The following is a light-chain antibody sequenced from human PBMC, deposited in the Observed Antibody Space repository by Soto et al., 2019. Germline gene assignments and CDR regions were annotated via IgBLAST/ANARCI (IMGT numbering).Light chain of an antibody. V-gene: IGKV1-5*01. CDR1: QSISSW. CDR2: DAS. CDR3: QQYNSYPRT. Sequence: DIQMTQSPSTLSASVGDRVTITCRASQSISSWLAWYQQKPGKAPKLLIYDASSLESGVPSRFGGSGSGTEFTLTISSLQPDDFATYFCQQYNSYPRTFGHGTKVEIK. J-gene: IGKJ1*01.